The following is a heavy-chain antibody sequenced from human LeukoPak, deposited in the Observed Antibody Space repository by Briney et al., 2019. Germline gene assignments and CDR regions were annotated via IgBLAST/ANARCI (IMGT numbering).Heavy chain of an antibody. J-gene: IGHJ3*02. CDR3: ARVAYGNASDI. Sequence: GGSLRLSCAASGFTFSNYWMHWVRQAPGKGLVWVSRINSDGSSTSYADSMKGRFTISRDNAMNTLHLQMNSLRAEDTAVYYCARVAYGNASDIWGQGTMVTVSS. CDR1: GFTFSNYW. V-gene: IGHV3-74*01. D-gene: IGHD4-17*01. CDR2: INSDGSST.